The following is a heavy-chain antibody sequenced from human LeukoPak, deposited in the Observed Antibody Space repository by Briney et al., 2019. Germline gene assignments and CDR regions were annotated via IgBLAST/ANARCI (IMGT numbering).Heavy chain of an antibody. Sequence: GGSLRLSCAASGFTFSSYAMSWVRQAPGKGLEWVSAISGSGGSTYYADSVKGRFTISGDNSKNTLYLQMNSLRAEDTAVYYCAKVPRTIFGVVPPHYFDYWGQGTLVTVSS. CDR2: ISGSGGST. V-gene: IGHV3-23*01. CDR3: AKVPRTIFGVVPPHYFDY. J-gene: IGHJ4*02. CDR1: GFTFSSYA. D-gene: IGHD3-3*01.